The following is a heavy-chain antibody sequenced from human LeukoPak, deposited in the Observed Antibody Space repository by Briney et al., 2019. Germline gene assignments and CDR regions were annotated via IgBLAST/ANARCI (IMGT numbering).Heavy chain of an antibody. J-gene: IGHJ4*02. CDR2: VDHSGRT. Sequence: SEALSLTCGVYGDSFDNYYWSWIRQFPEKRLEWIWEVDHSGRTTYSPSLQGRVTISVDTSKSQFSLKLNSVTAADTAVYFCAATNYFYGSGSFHKRDSWGQGTLVTVSS. V-gene: IGHV4-34*01. CDR3: AATNYFYGSGSFHKRDS. D-gene: IGHD3-10*01. CDR1: GDSFDNYY.